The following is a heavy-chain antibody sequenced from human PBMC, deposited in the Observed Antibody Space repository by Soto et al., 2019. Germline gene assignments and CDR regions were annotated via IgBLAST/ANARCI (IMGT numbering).Heavy chain of an antibody. Sequence: GGSLRLSCSASGFTFSMFSMHWVRRAPGKGLEYVSGISSNGDSTYYADSVKGRFTISRDNSKNTLYLQMSSLRAVDTAVYYCVHPRSTVQIPPTWGQGTLVTVSS. CDR2: ISSNGDST. J-gene: IGHJ5*02. D-gene: IGHD4-17*01. CDR1: GFTFSMFS. CDR3: VHPRSTVQIPPT. V-gene: IGHV3-64D*06.